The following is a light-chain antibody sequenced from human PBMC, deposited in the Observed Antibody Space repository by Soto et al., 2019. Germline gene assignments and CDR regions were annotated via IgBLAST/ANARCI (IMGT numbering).Light chain of an antibody. CDR1: QSLAGNY. J-gene: IGKJ3*01. CDR2: AAS. V-gene: IGKV3-20*01. Sequence: EIVLTQSPGTLSLSPGERATLSCRASQSLAGNYLAWYQQRPGQAPRLLISAASSRATGIPDRFSGSGSGTDFTLTISRLEPEDFAVYFCHQYVTPPTFGPGTKVDIK. CDR3: HQYVTPPT.